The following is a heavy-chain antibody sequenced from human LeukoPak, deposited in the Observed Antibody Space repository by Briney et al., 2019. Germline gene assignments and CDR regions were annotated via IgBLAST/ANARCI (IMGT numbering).Heavy chain of an antibody. CDR2: ISGSCGST. D-gene: IGHD6-13*01. V-gene: IGHV3-23*01. Sequence: GGSLRLSCAASGFTFSSYGMSWVRQAPGKGLEWVSAISGSCGSTYYADSVKGRFTISRDNSKNTLYLQMNSRRAEDTAVYYCAKTGSSWYYYYYYMDVWGKGTTVTISS. J-gene: IGHJ6*03. CDR3: AKTGSSWYYYYYYMDV. CDR1: GFTFSSYG.